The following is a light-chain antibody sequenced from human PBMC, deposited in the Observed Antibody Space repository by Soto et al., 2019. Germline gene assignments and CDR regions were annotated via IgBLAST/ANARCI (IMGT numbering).Light chain of an antibody. J-gene: IGKJ2*01. Sequence: IQLTQSPSSLSASVGDRVTITCRASQGISSSLAWYQQGPGKAPKLLIYAASTLQSEVPSRFSGSRSGTDFTLSISSLQPEDFATYYCQQLNSYPYTFGQGTKLEIK. CDR2: AAS. CDR1: QGISSS. CDR3: QQLNSYPYT. V-gene: IGKV1-9*01.